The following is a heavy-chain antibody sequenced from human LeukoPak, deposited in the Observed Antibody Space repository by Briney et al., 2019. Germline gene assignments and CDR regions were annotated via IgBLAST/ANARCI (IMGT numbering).Heavy chain of an antibody. CDR3: AKSAARNYYGSGSYLDS. V-gene: IGHV3-30*02. D-gene: IGHD3-10*01. Sequence: GGSLRLSCAASGFSFSSYGMHWVRQAPGKGLEGVAFIRYDGGNKYYADSVKGRFTISRDNSKNTLYVQMNSLREEDTAVYYCAKSAARNYYGSGSYLDSWGQGTLVTVSS. CDR1: GFSFSSYG. J-gene: IGHJ4*02. CDR2: IRYDGGNK.